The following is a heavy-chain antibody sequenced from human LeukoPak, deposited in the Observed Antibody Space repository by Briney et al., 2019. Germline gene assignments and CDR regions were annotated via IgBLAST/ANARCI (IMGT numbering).Heavy chain of an antibody. CDR2: IYYSGST. J-gene: IGHJ4*02. Sequence: PSETLSLTCTVSGASISSYYWSWIRQPPGKGLEWIAFIYYSGSTNYNPSLKSRVTISVDTSKSQFSLKLSSVTAADTAVYYCARTFRGGWYYFDYWGQGTLVTVSS. CDR1: GASISSYY. V-gene: IGHV4-59*01. CDR3: ARTFRGGWYYFDY. D-gene: IGHD6-19*01.